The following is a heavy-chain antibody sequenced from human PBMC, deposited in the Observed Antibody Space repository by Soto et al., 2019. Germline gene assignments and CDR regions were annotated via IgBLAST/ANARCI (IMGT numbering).Heavy chain of an antibody. J-gene: IGHJ3*02. CDR3: GSSIAFDAFDI. D-gene: IGHD2-21*01. CDR2: INWNVGST. Sequence: GGSLRLSCAASGFTFDDYVMSWVRQAPGKGLEWVSVINWNVGSTGYADSVKVRVTISRDNAKNSLYLQMNSLRAEDTALYHCGSSIAFDAFDIWGEGQMVTVSS. CDR1: GFTFDDYV. V-gene: IGHV3-20*01.